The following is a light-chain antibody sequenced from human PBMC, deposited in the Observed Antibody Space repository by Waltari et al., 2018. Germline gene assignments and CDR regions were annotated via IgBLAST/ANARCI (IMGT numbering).Light chain of an antibody. CDR1: SSNIGSNV. CDR3: ATWDDSLNGPV. CDR2: DNN. V-gene: IGLV1-44*01. Sequence: QSVVTQPPSTSATPGQRVTISCSGSSSNIGSNVVVWYQQLPETVPKLLIYDNNQRPSGVPARFSGSRSGTSASLAISGLQSDDEADYYCATWDDSLNGPVFGGGTKVTVL. J-gene: IGLJ2*01.